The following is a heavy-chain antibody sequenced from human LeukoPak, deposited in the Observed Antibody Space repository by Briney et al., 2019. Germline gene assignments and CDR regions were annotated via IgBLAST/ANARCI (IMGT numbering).Heavy chain of an antibody. Sequence: SETLSLTCAVSGGSISSYYWSWIRQPAGKGLEWIGRIYTSGSTKYNPSLKSRVTMSVDTSKNQFSLKLSSVTAADTAVYYCAREGVQKRNYYWFDPWGQGTLVTVSS. D-gene: IGHD4-11*01. V-gene: IGHV4-4*07. CDR1: GGSISSYY. J-gene: IGHJ5*02. CDR2: IYTSGST. CDR3: AREGVQKRNYYWFDP.